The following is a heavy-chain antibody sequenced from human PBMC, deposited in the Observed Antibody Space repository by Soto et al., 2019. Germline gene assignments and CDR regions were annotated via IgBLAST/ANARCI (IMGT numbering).Heavy chain of an antibody. CDR2: ISGSGGST. D-gene: IGHD5-18*01. CDR1: GFTFSSYA. Sequence: GGSLRLSCAASGFTFSSYAMSGVRQAPGKGLEWVSAISGSGGSTYYADSVKGRFTISRDNSKNTLYLQMNSLRAEDTAVYYCAKDVHRYGHRIDAFDIWGQGTMVTVSS. V-gene: IGHV3-23*01. CDR3: AKDVHRYGHRIDAFDI. J-gene: IGHJ3*02.